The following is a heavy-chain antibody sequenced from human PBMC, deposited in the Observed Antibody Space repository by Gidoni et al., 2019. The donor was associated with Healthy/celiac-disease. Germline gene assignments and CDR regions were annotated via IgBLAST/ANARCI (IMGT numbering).Heavy chain of an antibody. D-gene: IGHD3-3*01. CDR3: ARDPGILEWLMGCYFDY. J-gene: IGHJ4*02. CDR1: GFTFSSYS. CDR2: ISSSSSYI. V-gene: IGHV3-21*01. Sequence: EVQLVEPGGGLVKPGGSLSRSCAASGFTFSSYSMHWVRQAPGKGLECVSAISSSSSYIYYADSVKGRFTISRDNAKNSLYLQMNSLRAEDTAVYYCARDPGILEWLMGCYFDYWGQGTLVTVSS.